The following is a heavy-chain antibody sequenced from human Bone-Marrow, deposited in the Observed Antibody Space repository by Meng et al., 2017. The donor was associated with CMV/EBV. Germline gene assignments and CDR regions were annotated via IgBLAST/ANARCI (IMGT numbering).Heavy chain of an antibody. CDR2: IRSKANSYAT. CDR3: TRLGPAPPYYDFWSDYRYYYYYGLDV. CDR1: GFTFSGSA. J-gene: IGHJ6*02. V-gene: IGHV3-73*01. Sequence: GESLKISCAASGFTFSGSAMHWVRQASGKGLEWVGRIRSKANSYATAYAASVKGRFTISRDDSKNTAYLQMNSLKTEDTAVYYCTRLGPAPPYYDFWSDYRYYYYYGLDVWGQGTTVTAP. D-gene: IGHD3-3*01.